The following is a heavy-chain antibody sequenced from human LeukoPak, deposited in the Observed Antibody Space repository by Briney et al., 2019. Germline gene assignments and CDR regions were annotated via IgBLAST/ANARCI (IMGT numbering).Heavy chain of an antibody. CDR1: GGSISSSHYY. D-gene: IGHD3-10*01. J-gene: IGHJ6*03. Sequence: PSETLSLTCTVSGGSISSSHYYWGWIRQTPGKGLEWIGTIYYSGTTYYNPSLESRAIISEDTSKNQFSLTLRSVIAADTAVYYCARQISDYYYYYIDVWGKGTTVTVSS. CDR3: ARQISDYYYYYIDV. CDR2: IYYSGTT. V-gene: IGHV4-39*01.